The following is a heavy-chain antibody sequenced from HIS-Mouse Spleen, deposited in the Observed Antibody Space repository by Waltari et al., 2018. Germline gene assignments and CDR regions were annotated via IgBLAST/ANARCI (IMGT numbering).Heavy chain of an antibody. Sequence: QLQLQESGPGLVKPSETRSLTSTVSGGSISSSSYDWGWIRQPPGKGLEWIGSIYYSGSTYYNPSLKSRVTISVDTSKNQFSLKLSSVTAADTAVYYCAREIPYSSSWYDWYFDLWGRGTLVTVSS. CDR1: GGSISSSSYD. V-gene: IGHV4-39*07. J-gene: IGHJ2*01. CDR3: AREIPYSSSWYDWYFDL. D-gene: IGHD6-13*01. CDR2: IYYSGST.